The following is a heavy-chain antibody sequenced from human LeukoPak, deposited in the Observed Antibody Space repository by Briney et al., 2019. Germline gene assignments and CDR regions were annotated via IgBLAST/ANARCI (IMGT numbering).Heavy chain of an antibody. CDR1: GFIFRNYW. CDR2: ILKDGSVT. V-gene: IGHV3-7*04. J-gene: IGHJ4*02. CDR3: ARDCDYYRADY. Sequence: GGSLRLSCAAPGFIFRNYWMSWVRQAPGKKLEWVASILKDGSVTKYVDSVKGRFTISRDNAKNSLYLQMNSLRAEDTAVYYCARDCDYYRADYWGQGALVTVSS. D-gene: IGHD4-17*01.